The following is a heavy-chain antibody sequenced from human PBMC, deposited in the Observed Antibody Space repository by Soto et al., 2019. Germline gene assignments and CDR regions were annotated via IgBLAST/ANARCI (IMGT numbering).Heavy chain of an antibody. CDR2: IFSSGES. J-gene: IGHJ4*02. CDR3: ARGGIGMVRTFDH. V-gene: IGHV3-53*01. Sequence: GVSLRLSCAASGFTVSSTYMSWVRQAPGKGLEWVSIIFSSGESFYADSVKGRFTISRDSSDNTVYLQMNSLKAEDTAVYYCARGGIGMVRTFDHWGQGTLVTVSS. CDR1: GFTVSSTY. D-gene: IGHD3-10*01.